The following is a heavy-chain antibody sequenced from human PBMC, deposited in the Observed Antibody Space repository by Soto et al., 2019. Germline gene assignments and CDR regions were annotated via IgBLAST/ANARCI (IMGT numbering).Heavy chain of an antibody. D-gene: IGHD5-12*01. CDR1: GFTFSNAW. CDR2: IKSKTDGGTT. CDR3: TTDRGYSGYDCGY. Sequence: EVQLVESGGGLVKPGGSLRLSCAASGFTFSNAWMSWVRQAPGKGLEWVGRIKSKTDGGTTDYAAPVKGRFTISRDDSKNTLYLQMNTLKTEDTAVYYCTTDRGYSGYDCGYWGQGTLVTVSS. V-gene: IGHV3-15*01. J-gene: IGHJ4*02.